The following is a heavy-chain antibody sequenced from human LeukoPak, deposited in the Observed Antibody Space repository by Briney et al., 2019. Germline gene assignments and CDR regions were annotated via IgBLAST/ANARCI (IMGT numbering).Heavy chain of an antibody. J-gene: IGHJ6*03. CDR3: ARALTATLDHWTYYYYMDV. Sequence: GGSLSSSCEPPVSTFEDYAMSWVAQPPGKGLNWVSGINWIVVTTGYADSVKGRFTISRDNAKNSLYLQMNSLRAEDTALYYCARALTATLDHWTYYYYMDVWGKGTTVTVSS. CDR2: INWIVVTT. V-gene: IGHV3-20*04. CDR1: VSTFEDYA. D-gene: IGHD2-15*01.